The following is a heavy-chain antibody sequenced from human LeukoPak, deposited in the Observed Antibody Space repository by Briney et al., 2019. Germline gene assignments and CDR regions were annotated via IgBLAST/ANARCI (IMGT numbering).Heavy chain of an antibody. Sequence: GGSLRLSCAASGFSFSTYWMSWVRQAPGKGLEWEANIKQDGSMKGYVDSVKGRFTISGDNAKNSLYLQMNSLRADDTAVYFCAMIEQVVSNVEGGYWGQGTLVTVSS. CDR1: GFSFSTYW. CDR3: AMIEQVVSNVEGGY. J-gene: IGHJ4*02. D-gene: IGHD6-6*01. CDR2: IKQDGSMK. V-gene: IGHV3-7*01.